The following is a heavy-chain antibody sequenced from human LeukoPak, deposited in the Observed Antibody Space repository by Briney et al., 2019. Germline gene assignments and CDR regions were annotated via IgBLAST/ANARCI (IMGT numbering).Heavy chain of an antibody. CDR2: IYYSGST. CDR1: GGSISSYY. V-gene: IGHV4-59*08. Sequence: SETLSLTCTVSGGSISSYYWSWIRQPPGKGLEWIGYIYYSGSTNYNPSLKSRVTISVDTSKNQFSLKLSSVTAADTAVYYCARSYSSSWYWFDPWGQGTPVTVSS. D-gene: IGHD6-13*01. CDR3: ARSYSSSWYWFDP. J-gene: IGHJ5*02.